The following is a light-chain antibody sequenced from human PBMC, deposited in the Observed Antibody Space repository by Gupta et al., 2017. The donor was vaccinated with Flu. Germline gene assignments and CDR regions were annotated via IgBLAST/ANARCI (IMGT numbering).Light chain of an antibody. CDR1: DLENQY. CDR3: QAWDCITVV. CDR2: QDI. Sequence: SSALTHPRSVSLSPGHTASITCSGGDLENQYVCWYQQKPGQSPLLVVYQDIKRPSGIPERFSGSNPVDTATLTISVTQARDEAEYYCQAWDCITVVFGGGAKLTVL. J-gene: IGLJ2*01. V-gene: IGLV3-1*01.